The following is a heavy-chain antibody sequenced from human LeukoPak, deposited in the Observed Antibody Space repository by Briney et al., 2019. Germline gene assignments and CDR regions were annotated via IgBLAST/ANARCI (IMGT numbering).Heavy chain of an antibody. V-gene: IGHV3-23*01. CDR2: ISGSGGST. CDR1: GFTFSNFA. D-gene: IGHD4-17*01. Sequence: GGSLRLSCAASGFTFSNFAMSWVRQAPGKGPESASLISGSGGSTYNADSVKGRFTISRDNSKNTLYLQMNSLRAEDTAVYYCAKGHTDYGTGFDLWGQGTLVTVSS. J-gene: IGHJ4*02. CDR3: AKGHTDYGTGFDL.